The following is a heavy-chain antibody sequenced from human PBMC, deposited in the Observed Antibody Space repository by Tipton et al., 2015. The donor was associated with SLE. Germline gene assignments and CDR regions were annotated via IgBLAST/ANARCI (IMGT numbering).Heavy chain of an antibody. D-gene: IGHD4-23*01. CDR2: ISGGAVTT. CDR1: GFTFSSYA. CDR3: AKDFARDYGGDYFDG. Sequence: GSLRLSCAASGFTFSSYAMSWVRQAPGKGLEWVSAISGGAVTTHYADSVKGRFTISRDNSRSTLYLQMNGLRAEDSALYYCAKDFARDYGGDYFDGWGQGTLVTVSS. J-gene: IGHJ4*02. V-gene: IGHV3-23*01.